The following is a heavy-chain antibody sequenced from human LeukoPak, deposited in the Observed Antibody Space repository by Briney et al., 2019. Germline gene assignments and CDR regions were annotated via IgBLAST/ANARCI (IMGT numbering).Heavy chain of an antibody. V-gene: IGHV1-24*01. CDR1: GYTLAELS. D-gene: IGHD1-1*01. J-gene: IGHJ6*03. Sequence: ASVKVSCKVSGYTLAELSMHWVRQAPGKGLEWMGGFDPEDGETIYAQKFQGRVTMTEDTSTDTAYMELSSLRSEDTAVYYCATYNWNTFDYYYMDVWGKGTMVTVSS. CDR3: ATYNWNTFDYYYMDV. CDR2: FDPEDGET.